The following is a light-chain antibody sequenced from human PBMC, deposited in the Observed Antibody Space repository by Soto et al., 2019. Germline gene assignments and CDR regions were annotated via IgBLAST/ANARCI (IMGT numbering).Light chain of an antibody. CDR3: SSYKSDSSDV. Sequence: QSALTQPASVSGSPGQSITISCTGTSSDVGLYDYVSWYQQHPGKAPQLMIYAVSNRPSGVSNRFSASKSGNTASLLISGLQAEDEADYYCSSYKSDSSDVVGSGIKVTVL. CDR2: AVS. CDR1: SSDVGLYDY. J-gene: IGLJ1*01. V-gene: IGLV2-14*01.